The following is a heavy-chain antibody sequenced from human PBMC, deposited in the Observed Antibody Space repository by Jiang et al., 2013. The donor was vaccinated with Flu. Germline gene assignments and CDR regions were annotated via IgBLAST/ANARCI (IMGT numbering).Heavy chain of an antibody. CDR1: GFTFSGNW. V-gene: IGHV3-74*01. J-gene: IGHJ4*02. Sequence: VQLVESGGGLVQPGGSLRLSCAASGFTFSGNWMHWVRQRPGKGLEWVSRINSDGSVTTYADSVMGRFTISRDNAKNTVYLQMNSLRAEDTSVYYCATHSGPGPDKLFQYWGQGTLVTVSS. D-gene: IGHD6-19*01. CDR2: INSDGSVT. CDR3: ATHSGPGPDKLFQY.